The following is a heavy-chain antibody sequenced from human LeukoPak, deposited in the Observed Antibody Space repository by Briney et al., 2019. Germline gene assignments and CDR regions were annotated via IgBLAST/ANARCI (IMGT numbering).Heavy chain of an antibody. CDR1: GFTFSSYE. J-gene: IGHJ6*02. CDR3: ARPGTTVTSNYYYYGMDV. Sequence: GGSLRLSCAASGFTFSSYEMNWFRQAPGKGLEWVSYISSSGSTIYYADSVKGRFTISRDNAKNSLYLQMNSLRAEDTAVYYCARPGTTVTSNYYYYGMDVWGQGTTVTVSS. D-gene: IGHD4-17*01. CDR2: ISSSGSTI. V-gene: IGHV3-48*03.